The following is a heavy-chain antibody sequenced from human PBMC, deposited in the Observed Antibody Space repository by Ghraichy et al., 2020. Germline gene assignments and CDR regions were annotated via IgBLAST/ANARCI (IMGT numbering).Heavy chain of an antibody. CDR3: ARHSSMTAFNFDF. CDR1: GGSISSYSFY. CDR2: TYHTGRT. D-gene: IGHD2-21*02. V-gene: IGHV4-39*01. Sequence: SETLSLTCTVSGGSISSYSFYWGWIRQPPGEGLEWLGSTYHTGRTYYNPSLKTRVSLSVDTSENQFSLRLSSVTAADTAVYYCARHSSMTAFNFDFWGQGTLVAVSP. J-gene: IGHJ4*02.